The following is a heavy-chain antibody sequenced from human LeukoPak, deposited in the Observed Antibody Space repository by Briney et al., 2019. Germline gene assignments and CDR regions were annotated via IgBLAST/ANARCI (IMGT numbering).Heavy chain of an antibody. V-gene: IGHV3-30*02. D-gene: IGHD1-26*01. CDR2: IRYDGSNK. CDR3: AKDLSISGSYDY. J-gene: IGHJ4*02. Sequence: PGGSLRLSCAASGFTFSSYGMHWVRQAPGKGLEWVAFIRYDGSNKYYADSVKGRFTISRDNSKNTLYLQMNSLRAEDTAVYCCAKDLSISGSYDYWGQGTLVTVSS. CDR1: GFTFSSYG.